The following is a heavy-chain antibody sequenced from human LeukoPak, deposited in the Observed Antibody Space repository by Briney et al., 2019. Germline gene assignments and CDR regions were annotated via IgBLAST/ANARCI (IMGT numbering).Heavy chain of an antibody. D-gene: IGHD6-13*01. Sequence: GGSLRLSCAASGFTFSSYAMSWVRQAPGKGLEWDSAISGSGGSTYYADSVKGRFTISRDNSKNTLYLQMNSLRAEGTAVYYCARIAAAGLVIDYWGQGTLVTVSS. CDR1: GFTFSSYA. CDR3: ARIAAAGLVIDY. J-gene: IGHJ4*02. CDR2: ISGSGGST. V-gene: IGHV3-23*01.